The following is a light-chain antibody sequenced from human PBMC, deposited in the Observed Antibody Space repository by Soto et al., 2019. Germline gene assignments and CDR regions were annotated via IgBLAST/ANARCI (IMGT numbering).Light chain of an antibody. J-gene: IGKJ3*01. Sequence: EIVLTQSPGTLSLSPGDRATLSCRASQSVRSGYLAWYHQKPGHAPRLLIYGASNRATGIPDRFSASGSGTDFILTISGLELEYFAVYYCQQIMTFGPGTKVDIK. CDR2: GAS. CDR3: QQIMT. CDR1: QSVRSGY. V-gene: IGKV3-20*01.